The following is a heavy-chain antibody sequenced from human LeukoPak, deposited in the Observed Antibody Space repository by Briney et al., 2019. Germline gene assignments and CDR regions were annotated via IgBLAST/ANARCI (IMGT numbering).Heavy chain of an antibody. J-gene: IGHJ4*01. D-gene: IGHD5-18*01. V-gene: IGHV3-15*01. Sequence: PGRSLRLSCAASGFTFSNAWISWVRQAPGKGLEWVGRIKSKTDGGTTDYAAPVKGRFTISRDDSKNTLYLQTNTLKTEDTAVYYCTTEASYGLDYWGHGTLVTVSS. CDR2: IKSKTDGGTT. CDR3: TTEASYGLDY. CDR1: GFTFSNAW.